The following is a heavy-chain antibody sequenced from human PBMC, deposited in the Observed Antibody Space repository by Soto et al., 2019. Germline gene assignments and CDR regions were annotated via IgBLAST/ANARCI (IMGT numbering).Heavy chain of an antibody. J-gene: IGHJ4*02. CDR3: ARDPGSGSRKEDY. CDR1: GGTFSSYT. D-gene: IGHD1-26*01. Sequence: QVQLVQSGAEVKKPGSSVKVSCKASGGTFSSYTISWVRQAPGQGLEWMGRIIPIRGIANYAQKFQGSVTITADKSTSTADMELSSMRSEDTAVYYCARDPGSGSRKEDYWGQGTLVTVSS. V-gene: IGHV1-69*08. CDR2: IIPIRGIA.